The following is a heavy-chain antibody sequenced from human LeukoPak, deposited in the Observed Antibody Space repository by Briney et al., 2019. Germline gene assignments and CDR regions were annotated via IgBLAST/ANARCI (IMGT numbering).Heavy chain of an antibody. V-gene: IGHV1-18*01. CDR2: ISAYNGNT. J-gene: IGHJ4*02. D-gene: IGHD3-22*01. Sequence: ASVKVSCKTSGDSFSTYVISWVRQAPGQGLEWMGWISAYNGNTNYAQKLQGRVTMTTDTSTSTAYMELRSLRSDDTAVYYCARDWYYDSSGYYFDYWGQGTLVTVSS. CDR3: ARDWYYDSSGYYFDY. CDR1: GDSFSTYV.